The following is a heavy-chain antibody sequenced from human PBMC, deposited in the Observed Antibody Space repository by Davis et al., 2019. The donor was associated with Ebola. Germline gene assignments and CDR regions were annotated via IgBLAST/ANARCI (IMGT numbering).Heavy chain of an antibody. CDR2: IYYSGST. Sequence: MPSETLSLTCTVSGGSISSSSYYWGWIRQPPGKGLEWIGSIYYSGSTYYNPSLKSRVTISVDMSKNQFSLKLSSVTAADTAVYYCARVTAISLNWFDPWGQGTLVTVSS. V-gene: IGHV4-39*01. D-gene: IGHD2-21*02. CDR1: GGSISSSSYY. CDR3: ARVTAISLNWFDP. J-gene: IGHJ5*02.